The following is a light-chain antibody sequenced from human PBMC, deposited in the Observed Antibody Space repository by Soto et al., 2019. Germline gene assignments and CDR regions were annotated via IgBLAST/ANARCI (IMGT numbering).Light chain of an antibody. CDR3: QQYGSSPPYT. J-gene: IGKJ2*01. V-gene: IGKV3-20*01. CDR2: GAS. Sequence: EIVLTQSPGTLSLSPGERATLSCRASQSVSSSYLAWYQQKPGQAPRLLIYGASSRATGIPDRFSGSGSGTDFTLIIIRLEPEDFAGYYWQQYGSSPPYTLGQGTKLEIK. CDR1: QSVSSSY.